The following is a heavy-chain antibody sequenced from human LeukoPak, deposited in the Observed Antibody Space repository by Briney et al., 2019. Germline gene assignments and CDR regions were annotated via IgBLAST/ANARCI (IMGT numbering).Heavy chain of an antibody. Sequence: SQTLSLTCTVSGGSISSGDYYWSWIRQPPGKGLEWIGYIYYSGSTYYNPSLKGRVTISVDTSKNQFSPKLSSVTAADTAVYYCARRSSLGGAFDIWGQGTMVTVSS. CDR1: GGSISSGDYY. CDR3: ARRSSLGGAFDI. J-gene: IGHJ3*02. CDR2: IYYSGST. V-gene: IGHV4-30-4*01.